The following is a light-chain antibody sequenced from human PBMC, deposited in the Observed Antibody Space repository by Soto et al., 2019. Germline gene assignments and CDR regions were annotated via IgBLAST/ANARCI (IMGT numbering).Light chain of an antibody. CDR2: ENN. CDR1: SFNIGNNY. CDR3: ATWDNSLSAL. V-gene: IGLV1-51*02. Sequence: QSVLTQPPSVSAAPGQKVTISCSGSSFNIGNNYVSWYQQLPGTAPKLLIYENNKRPSGIPDRFSGSKSETSATLGITGLQTGDEDDYYCATWDNSLSALFGGGTKLTVL. J-gene: IGLJ2*01.